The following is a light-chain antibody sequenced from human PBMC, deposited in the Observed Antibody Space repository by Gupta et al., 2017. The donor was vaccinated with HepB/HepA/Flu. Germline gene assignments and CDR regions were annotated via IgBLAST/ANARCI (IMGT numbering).Light chain of an antibody. CDR3: GSYDTTLASVV. CDR1: KSNIANNY. J-gene: IGLJ2*01. V-gene: IGLV1-51*02. CDR2: ETN. Sequence: QSVLTQPPSLSAAPGQQVPISCSGNKSNIANNYVSWYQQAPGTAPKLLIYETNKRPSGIRDRFSGSKSGTSATLDITGLQTGDEADYYCGSYDTTLASVVFGGGTKVTVL.